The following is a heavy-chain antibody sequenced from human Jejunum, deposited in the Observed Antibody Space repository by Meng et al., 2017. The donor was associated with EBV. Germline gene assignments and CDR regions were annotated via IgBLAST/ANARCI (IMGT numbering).Heavy chain of an antibody. CDR1: GFTFSGHA. CDR2: ISNDGNNK. V-gene: IGHV3-30-3*01. J-gene: IGHJ4*02. Sequence: VRLGGFGGGVVQHGRSLGRVCAISGFTFSGHAMQWVRQAPGKGLKWVALISNDGNNKYYADSVKGRFTISRDNSKNTLYLQMNSLRVDDTALYYCTREWGADYWGQGTLVTVFS. CDR3: TREWGADY. D-gene: IGHD3-16*01.